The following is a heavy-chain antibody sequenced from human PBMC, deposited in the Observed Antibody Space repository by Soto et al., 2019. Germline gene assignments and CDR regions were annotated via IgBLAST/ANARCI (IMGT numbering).Heavy chain of an antibody. Sequence: ASVKVSCKASGYTFTAYYMHWVRQVPGQEFEWMGWIRPNGGSTDFARVFQGKFTMTWDTSITTAYMELTSLTYNDSAVYYCARGSLVSADRPLGMDVGGEGTTVTDFS. D-gene: IGHD2-2*01. V-gene: IGHV1-2*02. CDR1: GYTFTAYY. CDR2: IRPNGGST. J-gene: IGHJ6*04. CDR3: ARGSLVSADRPLGMDV.